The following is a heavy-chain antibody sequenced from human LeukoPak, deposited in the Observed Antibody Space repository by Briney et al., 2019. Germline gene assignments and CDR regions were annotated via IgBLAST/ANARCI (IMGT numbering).Heavy chain of an antibody. D-gene: IGHD5-12*01. V-gene: IGHV1-2*02. Sequence: ASVKVSCKASGYTFTGYYMHWVRQAPGKGLEWMGWINPNSGGTNYAQKFQGRVTMTRDTSISTAYMELSRLRSDDTAVYYCARAEVKRGYSGPFLRYWGQGTLVTVSS. J-gene: IGHJ4*02. CDR1: GYTFTGYY. CDR3: ARAEVKRGYSGPFLRY. CDR2: INPNSGGT.